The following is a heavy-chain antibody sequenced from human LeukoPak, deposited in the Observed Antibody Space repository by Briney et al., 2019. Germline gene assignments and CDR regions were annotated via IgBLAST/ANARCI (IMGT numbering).Heavy chain of an antibody. V-gene: IGHV3-21*01. D-gene: IGHD4-17*01. J-gene: IGHJ3*02. CDR3: ARYPYGLDAFDI. CDR2: ISSSSSYI. CDR1: GFTFSSYS. Sequence: PGGSLRLSCAASGFTFSSYSMNWVRQAPGKGLEWVSSISSSSSYIYYADSVKGRFTISRDNAKNSLYLQMNSLRAEDTAVYYCARYPYGLDAFDIWGQGTMVTVSS.